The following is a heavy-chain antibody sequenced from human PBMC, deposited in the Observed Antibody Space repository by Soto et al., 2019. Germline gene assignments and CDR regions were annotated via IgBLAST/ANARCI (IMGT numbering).Heavy chain of an antibody. CDR1: GGSISSSSYY. CDR2: IYYSGST. V-gene: IGHV4-39*01. D-gene: IGHD1-26*01. CDR3: ARVSGSYQNWLDP. J-gene: IGHJ5*02. Sequence: SETLSLTCTVSGGSISSSSYYWGWIRQPPGKGLEWIGSIYYSGSTYYNPSLKSRVTISVDTSKNQFSLKLSSVTAADTAVYYGARVSGSYQNWLDPWGQGTLVTVSS.